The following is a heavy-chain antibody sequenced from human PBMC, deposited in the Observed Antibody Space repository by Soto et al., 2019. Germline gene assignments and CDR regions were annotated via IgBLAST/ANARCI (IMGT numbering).Heavy chain of an antibody. CDR2: IYHSGST. CDR1: GYSISSGYY. V-gene: IGHV4-38-2*01. CDR3: AGNVLRFLEWPKTYFDY. J-gene: IGHJ4*02. Sequence: SETLSLTCAVSGYSISSGYYWGWIRQPPGKGLEWIGSIYHSGSTYYNPSLKSRVTISVDTSKNQFFLKLSSVTAADTAVYYCAGNVLRFLEWPKTYFDYWRQGTLVTVSS. D-gene: IGHD3-3*01.